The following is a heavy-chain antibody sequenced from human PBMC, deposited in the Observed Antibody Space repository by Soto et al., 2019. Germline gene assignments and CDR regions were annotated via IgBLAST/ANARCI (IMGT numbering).Heavy chain of an antibody. V-gene: IGHV4-59*01. CDR2: IHYSGST. CDR1: GGSISSYY. D-gene: IGHD3-22*01. Sequence: QVQLQESGPGLVKPSETLSLTCTVSGGSISSYYWSWIRQPPGKGLEWIGHIHYSGSTNYNPSLENRVTISVDTSKNQLSLNLSSVTAADTAVYYCARMIRSYYYGVDVWGQGTTVTVSS. J-gene: IGHJ6*02. CDR3: ARMIRSYYYGVDV.